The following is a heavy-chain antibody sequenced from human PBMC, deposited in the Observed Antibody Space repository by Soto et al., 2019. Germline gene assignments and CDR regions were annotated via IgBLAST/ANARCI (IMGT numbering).Heavy chain of an antibody. CDR3: AKDLVY. CDR1: GFTFGSYG. Sequence: GALSLCCAAAGFTFGSYGMHWVRQAPGKGLERVAVISYDGSNKYYADSVKGRFIISRDNSKNTLYLQMNILRAEDTAVYYCAKDLVYWGQGTLVTVSS. V-gene: IGHV3-30*18. D-gene: IGHD2-15*01. CDR2: ISYDGSNK. J-gene: IGHJ4*02.